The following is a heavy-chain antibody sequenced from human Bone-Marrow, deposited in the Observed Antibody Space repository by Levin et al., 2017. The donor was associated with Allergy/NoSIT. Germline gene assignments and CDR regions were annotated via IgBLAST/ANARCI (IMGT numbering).Heavy chain of an antibody. Sequence: GESLKISCSASGFAFSTYAMGWVRQAPGQGLQWVSVISGSGGSTYYSDSVKGRFTISRDNSKTTLYLQMNNLRPEDTAVYFCAKGDYTYTYPIEYFDSWGQGTLVTVSS. CDR2: ISGSGGST. CDR1: GFAFSTYA. J-gene: IGHJ4*02. CDR3: AKGDYTYTYPIEYFDS. V-gene: IGHV3-23*01. D-gene: IGHD2-2*02.